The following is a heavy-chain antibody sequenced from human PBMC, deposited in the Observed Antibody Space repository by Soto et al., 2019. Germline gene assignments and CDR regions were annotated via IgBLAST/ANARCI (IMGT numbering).Heavy chain of an antibody. D-gene: IGHD5-18*01. Sequence: PSETLSLTCAVYGGSFSGYYWSWIRQPPGKGLEWIGEINHSGSTNYNPSLKSRVTISVDTSKNQFSLKLSSVTAADTAVYYCARGMVNYFDYWGQGTLVTV. CDR2: INHSGST. CDR1: GGSFSGYY. V-gene: IGHV4-34*01. CDR3: ARGMVNYFDY. J-gene: IGHJ4*02.